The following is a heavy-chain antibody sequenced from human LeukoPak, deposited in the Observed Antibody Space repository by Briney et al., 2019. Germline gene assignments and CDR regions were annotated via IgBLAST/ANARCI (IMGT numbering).Heavy chain of an antibody. D-gene: IGHD3-10*01. V-gene: IGHV4-34*01. CDR3: RVSASYPPDY. CDR1: GGSFSGYY. Sequence: SETLSLTCAVYGGSFSGYYWSWIRQPPGKGLEWIGEINHSGSTNYNPSLKSRVTISVDTSKNQFSLKLSSVTAADTAVYCARVSASYPPDYWGQGTLVTVSS. J-gene: IGHJ4*02. CDR2: INHSGST.